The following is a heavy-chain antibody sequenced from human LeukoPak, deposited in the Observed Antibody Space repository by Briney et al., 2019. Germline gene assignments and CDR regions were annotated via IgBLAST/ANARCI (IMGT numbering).Heavy chain of an antibody. D-gene: IGHD6-19*01. V-gene: IGHV3-66*01. Sequence: GGSLRLSFAASRFTDSNNYINWVRQAPGKGLEGVSVIYSGGSTYYADSRKGGVTISRHNCKNTVYLVLNSVRDENTALYYCSRGLRYSTGCYKFDYWGQGTLVSVSS. J-gene: IGHJ4*02. CDR2: IYSGGST. CDR3: SRGLRYSTGCYKFDY. CDR1: RFTDSNNY.